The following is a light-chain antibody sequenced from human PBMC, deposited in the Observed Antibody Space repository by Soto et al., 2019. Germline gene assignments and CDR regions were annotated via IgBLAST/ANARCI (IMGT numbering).Light chain of an antibody. V-gene: IGKV3-15*01. Sequence: EIVMTQSPATLSVSPGERATLSCRASQSISSNLVWYQQKAGQAPRLLIYGASTRATGIPARFSGSGSGTEFTLTISSLQSEDSAVYYCQHYGSSPGLTFGGGTKVDNK. CDR1: QSISSN. CDR3: QHYGSSPGLT. CDR2: GAS. J-gene: IGKJ4*01.